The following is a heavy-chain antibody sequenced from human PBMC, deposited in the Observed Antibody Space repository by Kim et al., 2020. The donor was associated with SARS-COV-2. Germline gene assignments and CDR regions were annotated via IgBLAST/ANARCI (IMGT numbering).Heavy chain of an antibody. Sequence: SETLSLACTVSGDSITRHQWSWIRQPPGNGLQWIGYFDFRGDSKYHPSLQSRLTISADTSKNQFSLRLTSVTAADTAVYFCARLQRGPHRLDYWGQGALVTVSS. CDR1: GDSITRHQ. CDR2: FDFRGDS. CDR3: ARLQRGPHRLDY. D-gene: IGHD1-26*01. V-gene: IGHV4-59*08. J-gene: IGHJ4*02.